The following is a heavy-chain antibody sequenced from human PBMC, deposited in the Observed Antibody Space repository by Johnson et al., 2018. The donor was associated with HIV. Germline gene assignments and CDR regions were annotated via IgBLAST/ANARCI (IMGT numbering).Heavy chain of an antibody. CDR3: ARGWELLTPAFDI. CDR1: GLTFSRYA. Sequence: VQLVESGGGLVQPGGSLRLSCAASGLTFSRYAMHSVRQAPGKGLAYVSAISSNGGSTYSAHFVKCRFTISRDNSKNTLYLQMGSLRAEDMAVYYCARGWELLTPAFDIWGQGTMVTVSS. J-gene: IGHJ3*02. V-gene: IGHV3-64*01. D-gene: IGHD1-26*01. CDR2: ISSNGGST.